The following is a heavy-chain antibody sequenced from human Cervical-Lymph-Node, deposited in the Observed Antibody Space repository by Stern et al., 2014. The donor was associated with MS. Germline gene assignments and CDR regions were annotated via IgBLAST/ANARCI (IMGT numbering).Heavy chain of an antibody. CDR3: AKDRGYNWNDHRYNGMDV. J-gene: IGHJ6*02. V-gene: IGHV3-33*06. CDR2: IWFAGSNK. D-gene: IGHD1-20*01. CDR1: GFTFSSHG. Sequence: VQLEESGGGVVQPGRSLRLSCAASGFTFSSHGMHWVRQAPGKGLEWVAVIWFAGSNKYYADSVKGRFTSSRDNSKNTLYLQMNSLRAEDTAVYYCAKDRGYNWNDHRYNGMDVWGQGTTVTVSS.